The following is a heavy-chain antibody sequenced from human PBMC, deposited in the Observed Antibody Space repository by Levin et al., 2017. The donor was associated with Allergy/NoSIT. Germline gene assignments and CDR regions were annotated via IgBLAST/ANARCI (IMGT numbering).Heavy chain of an antibody. CDR1: GFTFGDYA. V-gene: IGHV3-49*03. Sequence: GESLKISCTASGFTFGDYAMSWFRQAPGKGLEWIGFIRSKAYGGTTEYAASVKGRFTISRDDSKSIAYLQMNSLHTEDTAVYYCTRDQGIILTGYYWSYYFDYWGQGTLVTV. CDR2: IRSKAYGGTT. CDR3: TRDQGIILTGYYWSYYFDY. J-gene: IGHJ4*02. D-gene: IGHD3-9*01.